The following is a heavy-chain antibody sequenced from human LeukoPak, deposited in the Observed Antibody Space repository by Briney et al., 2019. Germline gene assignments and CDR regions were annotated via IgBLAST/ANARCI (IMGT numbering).Heavy chain of an antibody. CDR1: GFTVSSNY. CDR2: IYSGGST. Sequence: PSGGSLRLSCAASGFTVSSNYMSWVRQAPGKGLEWVSVIYSGGSTYYADSVKGRFTISRDNSKNTLYLQMNSLRAEDTAVYYCARDRGAEYQLLRYYYYGMDVWGQGTTVTVSS. D-gene: IGHD2-2*01. V-gene: IGHV3-53*01. CDR3: ARDRGAEYQLLRYYYYGMDV. J-gene: IGHJ6*02.